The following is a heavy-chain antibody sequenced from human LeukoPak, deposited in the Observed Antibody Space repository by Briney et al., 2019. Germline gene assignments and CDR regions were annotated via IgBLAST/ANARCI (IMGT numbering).Heavy chain of an antibody. D-gene: IGHD5-18*01. Sequence: SETLSLTCAVYGGSFSGYYWSWIRQPAGKGLEWIGRIYTSGSTNYNPSLKSRVTMSVDTSKNQFSLKLNSVTAADTAVYYCARGAPKEIQLWLRLRGVAFDIWGQGTMVTVSS. V-gene: IGHV4-59*10. CDR1: GGSFSGYY. J-gene: IGHJ3*02. CDR2: IYTSGST. CDR3: ARGAPKEIQLWLRLRGVAFDI.